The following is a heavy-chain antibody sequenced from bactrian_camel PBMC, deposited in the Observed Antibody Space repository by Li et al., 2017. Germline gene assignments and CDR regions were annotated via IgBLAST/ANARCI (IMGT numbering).Heavy chain of an antibody. J-gene: IGHJ6*01. CDR3: AADPQWAASLSRSLSTRDFSY. D-gene: IGHD2*01. CDR1: RSTVSISR. CDR2: IRSDGIL. Sequence: VQLVESGGGSVRTGGTLRLSCLASRSTVSISRMAWFRQAPGKEREGLAVIRSDGILAYKESVRGRFTISGDIAKNTLYLEMTNLEPEDTAMYYCAADPQWAASLSRSLSTRDFSYWGQGTQVTVS. V-gene: IGHV3S57*01.